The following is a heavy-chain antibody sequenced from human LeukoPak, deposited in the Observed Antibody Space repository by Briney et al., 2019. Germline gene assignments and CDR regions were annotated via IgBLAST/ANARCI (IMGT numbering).Heavy chain of an antibody. CDR3: ARVGIYYDSSGYYPFDNFDY. CDR2: ISSSGSTI. CDR1: GFTFSSYE. J-gene: IGHJ4*02. D-gene: IGHD3-22*01. Sequence: GGSLRLSCAASGFTFSSYEMNWVRQAPGKGLEWVSYISSSGSTIYYADSVKGRFTISRDNAKNSLYLQMNSLRAEDTAVYYCARVGIYYDSSGYYPFDNFDYWGQGTLVTVSS. V-gene: IGHV3-48*03.